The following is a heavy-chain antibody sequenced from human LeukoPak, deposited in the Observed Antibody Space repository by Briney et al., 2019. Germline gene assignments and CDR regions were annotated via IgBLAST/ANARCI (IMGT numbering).Heavy chain of an antibody. D-gene: IGHD3-10*01. J-gene: IGHJ4*02. CDR1: GFTFSSYA. V-gene: IGHV3-23*01. Sequence: GGSLRLSCAASGFTFSSYAMSWVRQAPGKGLEWVSAISGSGGSTCYADSVKGRFTISRDNSKNTLYLQMNSLRAEDTAVYYCAKYLSHYYGSGSYYNDATNFDYWGQGTLVTVSS. CDR2: ISGSGGST. CDR3: AKYLSHYYGSGSYYNDATNFDY.